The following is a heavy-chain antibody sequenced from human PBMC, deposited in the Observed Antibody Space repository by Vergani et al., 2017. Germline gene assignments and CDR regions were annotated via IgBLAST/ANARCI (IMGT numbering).Heavy chain of an antibody. D-gene: IGHD5-12*01. CDR2: ISWNSGAV. CDR1: GITFWKFG. J-gene: IGHJ3*01. Sequence: EVDLVESGGGLAQPGGSLRLSCEASGITFWKFGMHWVRQGPGKGLEWVSGISWNSGAVDYADSVRGRFTISRDNAKNSLFLEMNSLRFEDTAVYFCTKGSVYYHDSAGHGYDPYTGFDLWLQGTLVTVSS. V-gene: IGHV3-9*01. CDR3: TKGSVYYHDSAGHGYDPYTGFDL.